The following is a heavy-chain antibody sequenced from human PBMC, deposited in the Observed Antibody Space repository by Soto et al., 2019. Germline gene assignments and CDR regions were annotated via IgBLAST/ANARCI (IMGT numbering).Heavy chain of an antibody. CDR2: ISYHGNDK. Sequence: PGGSLRLSCAASGFTFSSYGMHWVRQAPGKGLEWVAVISYHGNDKYYADSVKGRFTISRDNFKSTLYLQMSSLRAEDTAIYFCAKDLLHNTVPSCLSWCQAPLVTVFS. J-gene: IGHJ5*02. V-gene: IGHV3-30*18. CDR1: GFTFSSYG. D-gene: IGHD2-15*01. CDR3: AKDLLHNTVPSCLS.